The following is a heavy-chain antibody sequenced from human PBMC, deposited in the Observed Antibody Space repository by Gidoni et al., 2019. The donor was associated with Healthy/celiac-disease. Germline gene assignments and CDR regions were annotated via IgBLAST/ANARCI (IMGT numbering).Heavy chain of an antibody. CDR1: GGPISSSNW. J-gene: IGHJ4*02. D-gene: IGHD6-13*01. CDR3: ARAGSSSWYGGRFWDY. V-gene: IGHV4-4*02. Sequence: QVQLQESGPGLVKPSGTLSLTCAVSGGPISSSNWWRWVRQPPGKGLEWIGEIYHSGSTNYNPSLKSRVTISVDKSKNQFYLKLSSVTAADTAVYYCARAGSSSWYGGRFWDYWGQGTLVTVSS. CDR2: IYHSGST.